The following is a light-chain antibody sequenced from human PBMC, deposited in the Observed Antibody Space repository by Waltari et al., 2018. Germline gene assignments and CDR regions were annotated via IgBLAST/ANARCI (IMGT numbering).Light chain of an antibody. V-gene: IGKV1-5*03. CDR3: QQNNVFPWT. CDR1: QSSSTW. J-gene: IGKJ1*01. Sequence: DIQMTQSPSTLSAFVGDSVTITCGASQSSSTWLAWYQQKPGKAPKLLIYKASRLESGVPSRFSGSGSGTEFTLTISSLQPDDFATYYCQQNNVFPWTFGQGTKVEIK. CDR2: KAS.